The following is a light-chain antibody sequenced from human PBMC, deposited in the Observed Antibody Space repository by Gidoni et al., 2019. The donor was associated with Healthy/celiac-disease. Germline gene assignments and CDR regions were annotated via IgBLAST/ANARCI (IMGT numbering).Light chain of an antibody. CDR1: QSLLHSNGYNY. V-gene: IGKV2-28*01. Sequence: DIVMTQSPPSLPVTPGEPASISCRSSQSLLHSNGYNYLDWYLQKPGQAPQLLIYLGSNRASGVPDRLSGSGSGTDFTLKISRVEAEDVGVYYCMQALQTPPTFGQGTKVEIE. J-gene: IGKJ1*01. CDR2: LGS. CDR3: MQALQTPPT.